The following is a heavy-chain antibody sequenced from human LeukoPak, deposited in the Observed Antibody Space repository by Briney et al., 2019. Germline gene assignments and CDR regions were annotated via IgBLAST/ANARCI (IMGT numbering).Heavy chain of an antibody. CDR1: GFTFSSYA. J-gene: IGHJ1*01. Sequence: GGSLRLSCAASGFTFSSYAMNWVRQAPGKGLEWVSAISGSGGGIYYADSVKGRFTISRDNSKNTLYLQMNSLRAEDTAVYYCANSLSTGYFHHWGQGTLVTVSS. CDR3: ANSLSTGYFHH. D-gene: IGHD2-2*01. V-gene: IGHV3-23*01. CDR2: ISGSGGGI.